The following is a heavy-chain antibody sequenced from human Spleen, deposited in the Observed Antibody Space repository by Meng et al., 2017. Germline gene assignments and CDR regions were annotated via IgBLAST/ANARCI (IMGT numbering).Heavy chain of an antibody. CDR3: ARADYYYYYGMDV. J-gene: IGHJ6*02. Sequence: GESLKISCAASGFTFSSYAMSWVRQAPGKGLEWVSAISGSGGSTYYADSVKGRFTISRDNSKNTLCLQMNSLRAEDTAVYYCARADYYYYYGMDVWGQGTTVTVSS. CDR2: ISGSGGST. CDR1: GFTFSSYA. V-gene: IGHV3-23*01.